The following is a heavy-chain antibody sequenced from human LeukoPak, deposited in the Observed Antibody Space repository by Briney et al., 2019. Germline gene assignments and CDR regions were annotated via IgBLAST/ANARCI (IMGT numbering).Heavy chain of an antibody. V-gene: IGHV3-21*01. J-gene: IGHJ4*02. CDR1: GFTFSSYS. Sequence: GGSLRLSCAASGFTFSSYSMNWVRQAPGKGLEWVSSISSSSSYIYYADSVKGRFTISRDNAKNSLYLQMNSPRAEDTAVYYCAREYYYDSSGYYFDYWGQGTLVTVSS. CDR2: ISSSSSYI. D-gene: IGHD3-22*01. CDR3: AREYYYDSSGYYFDY.